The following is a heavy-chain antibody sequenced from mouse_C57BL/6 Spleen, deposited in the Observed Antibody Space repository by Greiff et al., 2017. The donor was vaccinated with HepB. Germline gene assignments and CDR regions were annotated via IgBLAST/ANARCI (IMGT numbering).Heavy chain of an antibody. CDR3: ARGYDYDEWFAY. D-gene: IGHD2-4*01. CDR1: GYTFTTYP. V-gene: IGHV1-47*01. Sequence: QVQLQQSGAELVKPGASVKMSCKASGYTFTTYPIEWMKQNHGKSLEWIGNFHPYNDDTKYNEKFKGKATLTADKSSSTAYMQFSSLTSEDSAIYYCARGYDYDEWFAYWGQGTLVTVSA. CDR2: FHPYNDDT. J-gene: IGHJ3*01.